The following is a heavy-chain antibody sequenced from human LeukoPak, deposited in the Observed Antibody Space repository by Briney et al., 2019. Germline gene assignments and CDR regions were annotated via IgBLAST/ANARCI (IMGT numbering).Heavy chain of an antibody. CDR2: ISYDGSNK. J-gene: IGHJ4*02. CDR1: GFTLSSFA. V-gene: IGHV3-30-3*01. Sequence: GGSLRLSWSASGFTLSSFAMHWARQAPGKGLEWVAVISYDGSNKYYADSVKGRFTISRDNSKNTLYLQMNSLRAEDTAVYYCARGGSDFDYWGQGTLVTVSS. CDR3: ARGGSDFDY.